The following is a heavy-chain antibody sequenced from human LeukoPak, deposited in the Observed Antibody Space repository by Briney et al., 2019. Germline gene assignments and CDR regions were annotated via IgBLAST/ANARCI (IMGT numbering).Heavy chain of an antibody. CDR2: INSDGSGT. Sequence: GRSLRLSCAASGFTFSSYGMHWVRQAPGKGLVWVSRINSDGSGTSYADSVKGRFTISRDNAKNTLYLQMNSLRAEDTAVYYCARDKSGSQYYLDYWGQGTLVTVSS. D-gene: IGHD1-26*01. CDR1: GFTFSSYG. CDR3: ARDKSGSQYYLDY. V-gene: IGHV3-74*01. J-gene: IGHJ4*02.